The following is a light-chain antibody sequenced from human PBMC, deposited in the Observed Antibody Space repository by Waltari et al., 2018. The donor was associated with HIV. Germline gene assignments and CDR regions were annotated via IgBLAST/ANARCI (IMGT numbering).Light chain of an antibody. V-gene: IGKV3-11*01. Sequence: PGERATLSCWASQSVGSFLAWYQQRPGQSPSLLIYDASRRATGVPARFSGSGSGTNFTLTIKNSEPEDVAIYYCQQRSNWPPWSFGQGTRVDIK. CDR1: QSVGSF. CDR2: DAS. J-gene: IGKJ1*01. CDR3: QQRSNWPPWS.